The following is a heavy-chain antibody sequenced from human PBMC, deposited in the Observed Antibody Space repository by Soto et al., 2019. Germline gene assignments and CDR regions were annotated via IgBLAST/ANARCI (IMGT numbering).Heavy chain of an antibody. J-gene: IGHJ6*03. CDR2: INPNSGGT. D-gene: IGHD6-6*01. Sequence: ASVKVSCKASGYTFTGYYMHWVRQAPGQGLEWMGWINPNSGGTNYAQKFQGWVTMTRDTSISTAYMELSRLRSDDTAVYYCARGGYFEDYSSSPQVYYYYYYMDVWGKGTTVTVSS. CDR3: ARGGYFEDYSSSPQVYYYYYYMDV. CDR1: GYTFTGYY. V-gene: IGHV1-2*04.